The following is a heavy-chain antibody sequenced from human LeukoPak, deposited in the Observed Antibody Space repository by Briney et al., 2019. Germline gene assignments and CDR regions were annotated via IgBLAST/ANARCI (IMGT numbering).Heavy chain of an antibody. J-gene: IGHJ4*02. Sequence: SVKVSCKASVGTFSSYAISWVRQAPGQGLEWMGGIIPIFGTANYAQKFQGRVTITTDESTSTAYMELSSLRSEDTAVYYCAIMGSGTGTGFDYWGQGTLVTVSS. V-gene: IGHV1-69*05. D-gene: IGHD1-1*01. CDR3: AIMGSGTGTGFDY. CDR1: VGTFSSYA. CDR2: IIPIFGTA.